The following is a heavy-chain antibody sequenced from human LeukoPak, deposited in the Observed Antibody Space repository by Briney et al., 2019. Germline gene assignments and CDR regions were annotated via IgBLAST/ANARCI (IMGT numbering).Heavy chain of an antibody. V-gene: IGHV1-46*01. CDR2: INPSGGST. CDR1: GYAFTIYY. D-gene: IGHD3-22*01. Sequence: ASVNVSCKASGYAFTIYYMHWVRQAPGQGLEWMGIINPSGGSTSYAQKFQGRVTMTRDTSTSTVYMELSSLRSEDTAVYYCARTSIDRDKYYFDYWGQGTLVTVSS. J-gene: IGHJ4*02. CDR3: ARTSIDRDKYYFDY.